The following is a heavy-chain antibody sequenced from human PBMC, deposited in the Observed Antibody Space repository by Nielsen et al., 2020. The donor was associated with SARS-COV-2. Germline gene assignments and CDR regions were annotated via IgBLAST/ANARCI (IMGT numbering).Heavy chain of an antibody. V-gene: IGHV4-31*03. J-gene: IGHJ4*02. CDR3: ARDPNKHYDFWRGMPYFDY. D-gene: IGHD3-3*01. CDR1: GGSISSGGYY. Sequence: SETLSLTCTVSGGSISSGGYYWSWIRQHPGKGLEWIGYIYYSGSTYYNPSLKSRVTISVDTSKNQFSLKLSSVTAADTAVYYCARDPNKHYDFWRGMPYFDYWGQGTLVTVSS. CDR2: IYYSGST.